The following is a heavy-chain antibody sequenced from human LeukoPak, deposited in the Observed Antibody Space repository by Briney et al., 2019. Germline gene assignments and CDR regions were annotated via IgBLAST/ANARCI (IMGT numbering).Heavy chain of an antibody. J-gene: IGHJ4*02. D-gene: IGHD3-10*01. CDR1: GGTFSSYA. V-gene: IGHV1-69*04. CDR3: ALMGGSGSSYYFDY. CDR2: IIPILGIA. Sequence: SVKVSCKASGGTFSSYAISWVRQAPGQGLEWMGRIIPILGIANYAQKFQGRVTITADKSTSTAYMELSSLRSEDTTVYYCALMGGSGSSYYFDYWGQGTLVTVSS.